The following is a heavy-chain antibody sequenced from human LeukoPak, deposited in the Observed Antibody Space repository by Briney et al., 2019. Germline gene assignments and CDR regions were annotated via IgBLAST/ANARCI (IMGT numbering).Heavy chain of an antibody. J-gene: IGHJ4*02. CDR2: ISGDGSLT. D-gene: IGHD6-19*01. CDR1: GFTFSTHW. V-gene: IGHV3-74*01. Sequence: GESLRLSCAASGFTFSTHWMYWVRQAPGRELVWVSRISGDGSLTSYADSVKGRFTISRDNAKDTLYLQMTSLRAEDTAVYYCAKVRARGVAVAGLDYWGQGTLVTVSS. CDR3: AKVRARGVAVAGLDY.